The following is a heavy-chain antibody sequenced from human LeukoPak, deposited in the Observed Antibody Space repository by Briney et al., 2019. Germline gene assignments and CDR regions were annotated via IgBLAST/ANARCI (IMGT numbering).Heavy chain of an antibody. J-gene: IGHJ4*02. D-gene: IGHD2-15*01. CDR3: ARGSVVAPLLIDY. V-gene: IGHV3-9*01. CDR2: ISWNSGSI. CDR1: GFTFDDYA. Sequence: GGSLRLSCAASGFTFDDYAMHWVRQAPGKGLEWVSGISWNSGSIGYADSVKGRFTISRDNAKNSLYLQMNSLRAEDTALYYCARGSVVAPLLIDYWGQGTLVTVSS.